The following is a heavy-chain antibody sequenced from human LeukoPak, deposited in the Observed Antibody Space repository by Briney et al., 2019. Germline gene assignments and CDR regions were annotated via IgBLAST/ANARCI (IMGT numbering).Heavy chain of an antibody. J-gene: IGHJ4*02. D-gene: IGHD6-19*01. CDR3: ARVSSGWYPDY. Sequence: GGSLRLSCAASGFTFSSYSMNWVRQAPGKGLEWVSYISSSSSTIYYADSVKGRFTISRDNAKNSLYLQMNSLRAEDTAVYYCARVSSGWYPDYWGQGTLVTVSS. V-gene: IGHV3-48*04. CDR1: GFTFSSYS. CDR2: ISSSSSTI.